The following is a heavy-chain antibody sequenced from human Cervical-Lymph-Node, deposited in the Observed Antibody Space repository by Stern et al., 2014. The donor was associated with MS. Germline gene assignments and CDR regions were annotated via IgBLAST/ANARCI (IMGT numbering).Heavy chain of an antibody. CDR1: GFTFTSSA. Sequence: QLVESGPEVKKPGTSVKVSCKASGFTFTSSAVQWVRQARGQRLEWIGWIVVGSGNTNYAQKFQERVTITRDMSTSTAYMELSCLRSEDTAVYYCAAEPMYYSDSVGAFDIWGQGTMVTVSS. D-gene: IGHD3-22*01. J-gene: IGHJ3*02. CDR2: IVVGSGNT. CDR3: AAEPMYYSDSVGAFDI. V-gene: IGHV1-58*01.